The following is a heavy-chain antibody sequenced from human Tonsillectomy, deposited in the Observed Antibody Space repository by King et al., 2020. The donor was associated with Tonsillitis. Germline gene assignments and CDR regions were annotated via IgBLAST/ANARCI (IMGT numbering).Heavy chain of an antibody. D-gene: IGHD6-13*01. J-gene: IGHJ4*02. V-gene: IGHV4-30-2*01. CDR3: ARAGSIAAAGTGYYFDY. CDR2: IYLSGNT. CDR1: GGSISSGAYS. Sequence: LQLQESGSGLVKPSQTLSLTCAVSGGSISSGAYSWSWIRQPPRTGLEWIGYIYLSGNTYYNPSLKSRVTISVDRSKNQFSLRLNSVTAADTAVYYCARAGSIAAAGTGYYFDYWGQGTLVTVSS.